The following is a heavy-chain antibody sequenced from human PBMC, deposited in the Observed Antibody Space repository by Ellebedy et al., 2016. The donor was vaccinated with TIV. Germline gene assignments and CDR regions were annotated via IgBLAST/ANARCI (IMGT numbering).Heavy chain of an antibody. V-gene: IGHV4-34*01. Sequence: SETLSLXXAVYGGSFSGYYWSWIRQPPGKGLEWIGEINHSGSTNYNPSLKSRVTISVDTSKNQFSLKLSSVTAADAAVYYCASERVYCSSTSCYRNADYWGQGTLVTVSS. D-gene: IGHD2-2*02. CDR3: ASERVYCSSTSCYRNADY. CDR2: INHSGST. J-gene: IGHJ4*02. CDR1: GGSFSGYY.